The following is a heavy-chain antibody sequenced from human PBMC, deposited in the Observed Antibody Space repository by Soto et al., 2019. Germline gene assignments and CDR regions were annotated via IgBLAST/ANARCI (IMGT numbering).Heavy chain of an antibody. Sequence: SETLSLTCAVSGGSISSGGYSWSWIRQPPGKGLEWIGYIYHSGSTYYNPSLKSRVTISVDRSKNQFSLKLSSVTAADTAVYYCARGGGAAAHMIDYWGQGTLVTVSS. CDR1: GGSISSGGYS. CDR3: ARGGGAAAHMIDY. J-gene: IGHJ4*02. CDR2: IYHSGST. V-gene: IGHV4-30-2*01. D-gene: IGHD2-21*01.